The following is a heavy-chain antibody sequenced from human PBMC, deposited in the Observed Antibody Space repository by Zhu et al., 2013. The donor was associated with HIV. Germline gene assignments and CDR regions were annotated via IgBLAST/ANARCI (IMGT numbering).Heavy chain of an antibody. Sequence: QVQLVQSGAEVKKPGASVKVSCKASGYTFTSYYMHWVRQAPGQGLEWMGIINPSGGSTSYAQKFQGRVTMTRDTSTSTVYMELSSLRSEDTAVYYCARGGDGYYDFWRGYYYYGMDVWGQGTTVTVSS. CDR3: ARGGDGYYDFWRGYYYYGMDV. J-gene: IGHJ6*02. V-gene: IGHV1-46*01. CDR2: INPSGGST. CDR1: GYTFTSYY. D-gene: IGHD3-3*01.